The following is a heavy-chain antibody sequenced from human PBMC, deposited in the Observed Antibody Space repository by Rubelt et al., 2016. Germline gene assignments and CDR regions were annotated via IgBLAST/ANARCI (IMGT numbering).Heavy chain of an antibody. CDR1: GYTFTSYY. D-gene: IGHD3-10*01. Sequence: QVQLVQSGAEVKKPGASVKVSCKASGYTFTSYYMHWVRQAPGQGLEWVGIINPSGGSTSYAQKCQGRVTMTRDTSTSTVYMELSSLRSEDTAVYYCARVRFGGSWFDPWGQGTLVTVSS. CDR3: ARVRFGGSWFDP. V-gene: IGHV1-46*01. CDR2: INPSGGST. J-gene: IGHJ5*02.